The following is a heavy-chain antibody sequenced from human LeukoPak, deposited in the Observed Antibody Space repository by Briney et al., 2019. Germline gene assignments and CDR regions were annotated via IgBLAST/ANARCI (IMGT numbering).Heavy chain of an antibody. D-gene: IGHD3-9*01. CDR2: IYSGGST. CDR1: GFTVSSNY. CDR3: ARDRHYDILTGYYYYYYMDV. J-gene: IGHJ6*03. Sequence: GGSLRLSCAASGFTVSSNYMSWVRQAPGKGLEWVSVIYSGGSTYYADSVKGRFTISRDNSKNTLYLQMNSLRAEDTAVYYCARDRHYDILTGYYYYYYMDVWGQGTLVTVSS. V-gene: IGHV3-66*02.